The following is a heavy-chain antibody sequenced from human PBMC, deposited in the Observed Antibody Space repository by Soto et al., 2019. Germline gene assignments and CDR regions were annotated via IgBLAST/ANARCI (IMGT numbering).Heavy chain of an antibody. V-gene: IGHV4-30-2*01. CDR2: IYHSGST. Sequence: PSETLSLTCAVSGGSISSGGYSWSWIRQPPGKGLEWIGYIYHSGSTYYNPSLKSRVTISVDRSKNQFSLKLSSVTAADTAVYYCASCSGGSCYSGYFQHWGQGTLGTVSS. CDR3: ASCSGGSCYSGYFQH. D-gene: IGHD2-15*01. J-gene: IGHJ1*01. CDR1: GGSISSGGYS.